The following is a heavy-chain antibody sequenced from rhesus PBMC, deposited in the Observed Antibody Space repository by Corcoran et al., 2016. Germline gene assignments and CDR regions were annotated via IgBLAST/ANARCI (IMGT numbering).Heavy chain of an antibody. CDR1: GGSISSNY. CDR3: ARELLVYYYSGSYYYFDY. CDR2: ISGSGGST. V-gene: IGHV4-173*01. J-gene: IGHJ4*01. Sequence: QLQLQESGPGLVKPSETLSLTCAVSGGSISSNYWSWIRQPPGKGLEWIGRISGSGGSTHYNPDIKSRGTIPTDTSKNQFALKRSSVTAADTAVYYCARELLVYYYSGSYYYFDYWGQGVLVTVSS. D-gene: IGHD3-16*01.